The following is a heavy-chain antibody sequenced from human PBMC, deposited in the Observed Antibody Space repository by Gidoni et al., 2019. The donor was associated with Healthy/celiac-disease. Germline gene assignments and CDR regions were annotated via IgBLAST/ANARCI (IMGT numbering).Heavy chain of an antibody. CDR2: LVVVSGNT. Sequence: QMQLVQSGPEVKKPGTSVTVSCKASGITCTSTAVQWVRQARGQSLEWIGWLVVVSGNTNYAQKVQERVTITRDMSTSTAYMELSSLRSEDTAVYYCAAYIDYYDIDSAAFDIWGQGTMVTVSS. CDR3: AAYIDYYDIDSAAFDI. D-gene: IGHD3-22*01. CDR1: GITCTSTA. J-gene: IGHJ3*02. V-gene: IGHV1-58*01.